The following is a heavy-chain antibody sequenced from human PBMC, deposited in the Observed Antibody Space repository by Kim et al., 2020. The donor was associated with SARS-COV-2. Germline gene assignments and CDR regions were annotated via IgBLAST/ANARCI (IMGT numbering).Heavy chain of an antibody. D-gene: IGHD1-26*01. J-gene: IGHJ6*02. Sequence: VASEKGRFTISRDNAKNSLYLQMNSRRAEDTAVYYWARDREYYYYYGMDVWGQGTTVTVSS. CDR3: ARDREYYYYYGMDV. V-gene: IGHV3-7*01.